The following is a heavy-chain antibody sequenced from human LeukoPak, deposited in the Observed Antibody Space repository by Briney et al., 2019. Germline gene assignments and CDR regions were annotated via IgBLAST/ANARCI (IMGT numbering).Heavy chain of an antibody. Sequence: PGGSLRLSCAASGFTFSSYSMNWVRQAPGKGLEWVSSISSSSSYIYYADSVKGRFTISRDKSKNTLYLQMNSLRAEDTAVYYCARVQGATLPTNAFDIWGQGTMVTVSS. V-gene: IGHV3-21*01. CDR2: ISSSSSYI. CDR3: ARVQGATLPTNAFDI. J-gene: IGHJ3*02. CDR1: GFTFSSYS. D-gene: IGHD5-12*01.